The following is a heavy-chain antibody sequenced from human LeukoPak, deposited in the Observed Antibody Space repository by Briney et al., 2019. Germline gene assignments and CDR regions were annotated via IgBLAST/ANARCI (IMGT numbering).Heavy chain of an antibody. CDR2: IYHSGST. V-gene: IGHV4-38-2*01. CDR1: GYSISSGFF. D-gene: IGHD1-7*01. Sequence: SETLSLTCAVSGYSISSGFFWGWIRQPPGKGLEWIGSIYHSGSTYYNPSLKSRVTISVDTSKNQFSLQLRFVTAADTAVFYCAWLLTGTNPNNWFDPWGQGTLVTVSS. CDR3: AWLLTGTNPNNWFDP. J-gene: IGHJ5*02.